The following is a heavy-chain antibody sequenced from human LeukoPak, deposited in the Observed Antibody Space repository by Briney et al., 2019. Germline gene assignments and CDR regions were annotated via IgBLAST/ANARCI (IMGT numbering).Heavy chain of an antibody. CDR2: IIPIFGTA. J-gene: IGHJ4*02. Sequence: SVKVSCKASGGTFSSYAISWVRQAPGQGLEWMGGIIPIFGTANYAQIFQGRVTITTDGSTRTAYMELSSLRSEDTAVYYCARVADDSSGYYYFDYWGKGTLVTVSS. CDR1: GGTFSSYA. V-gene: IGHV1-69*05. CDR3: ARVADDSSGYYYFDY. D-gene: IGHD3-22*01.